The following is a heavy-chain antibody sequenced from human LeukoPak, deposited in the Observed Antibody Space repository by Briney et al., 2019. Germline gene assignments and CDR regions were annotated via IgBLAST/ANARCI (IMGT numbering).Heavy chain of an antibody. D-gene: IGHD3-3*01. J-gene: IGHJ5*02. CDR3: TRGGPFWSGYSDHNWFDP. CDR1: GFTFGDYA. CDR2: IRSKAYGGTT. V-gene: IGHV3-49*03. Sequence: GGSLRLSCTASGFTFGDYAMSWFRQAPGKGLEWVGFIRSKAYGGTTEYAASVKGIFTISRDDSKSIAYLQMNSLKTEDTAVYYCTRGGPFWSGYSDHNWFDPWGQGTLVTVSS.